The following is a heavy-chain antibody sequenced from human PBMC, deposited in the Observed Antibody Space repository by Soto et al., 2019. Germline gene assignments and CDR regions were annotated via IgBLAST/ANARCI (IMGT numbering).Heavy chain of an antibody. Sequence: SLRLSCAASGFTFDDYAMHWVRQAPGKGLEWVSGISWNSGSIGYADSVKGRFTISRDNAKNSLYLQMNSLRAEDTALYYCAKDMGSVWGQGTMVTVSS. J-gene: IGHJ3*01. CDR3: AKDMGSV. CDR2: ISWNSGSI. V-gene: IGHV3-9*01. CDR1: GFTFDDYA. D-gene: IGHD3-10*01.